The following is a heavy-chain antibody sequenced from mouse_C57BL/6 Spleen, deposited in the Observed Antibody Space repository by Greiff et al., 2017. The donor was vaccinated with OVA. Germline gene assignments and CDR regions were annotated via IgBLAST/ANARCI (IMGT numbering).Heavy chain of an antibody. V-gene: IGHV5-17*01. Sequence: EVQGVESGGGLVKPGGSLKLSCAASGFTFSDYGMHWVRQAPEKGLEWVAYISSGSSTIYYADTVKGRFTISRDNAKNTLFLQMTSLRSEDTAMYYCARFDYYGSSSYYFDYWGQGTTLTVSS. CDR2: ISSGSSTI. J-gene: IGHJ2*01. D-gene: IGHD1-1*01. CDR3: ARFDYYGSSSYYFDY. CDR1: GFTFSDYG.